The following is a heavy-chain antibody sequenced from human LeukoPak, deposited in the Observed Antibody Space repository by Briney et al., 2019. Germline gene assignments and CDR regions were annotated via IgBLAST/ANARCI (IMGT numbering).Heavy chain of an antibody. V-gene: IGHV1-46*01. J-gene: IGHJ4*02. D-gene: IGHD3-10*01. Sequence: GASGKVSCKASGYTFTNYYHHWVRQAPGQGLEWMGTINASGDRTTYAQRFQGRVTMTRDMSTTTVNMDLISLRSEDTAVYYCATGPDPIWFGPRFHYWGQGTLVTVSS. CDR2: INASGDRT. CDR1: GYTFTNYY. CDR3: ATGPDPIWFGPRFHY.